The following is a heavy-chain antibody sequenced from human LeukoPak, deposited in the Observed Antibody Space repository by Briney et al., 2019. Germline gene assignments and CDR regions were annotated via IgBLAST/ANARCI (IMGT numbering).Heavy chain of an antibody. Sequence: PGGSLRLSCAASGFTFYNYAISWVRQAPGKGLEWVPTISGSGDYTFYAASVKGRFTISRDNSKNTLYLQMNSLRAEDTAVYYCAKDHRSMVSTWPCEFDYWGQGNLVTVSS. CDR3: AKDHRSMVSTWPCEFDY. V-gene: IGHV3-23*01. CDR1: GFTFYNYA. CDR2: ISGSGDYT. J-gene: IGHJ4*02. D-gene: IGHD5/OR15-5a*01.